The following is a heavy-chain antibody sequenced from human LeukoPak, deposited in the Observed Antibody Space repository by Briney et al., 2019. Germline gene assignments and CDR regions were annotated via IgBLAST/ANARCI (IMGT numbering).Heavy chain of an antibody. CDR2: INHIGKT. Sequence: SETLSLTCAVYGGSFRGYFWSWIRQPPGKGLEWIGEINHIGKTNYNPSLNRRVTVSVDTSKNQFSLKLSSVTAADTAVYYCAGGNYYGSGSYLRGYYYYGMDVWGQGTTVTVSS. J-gene: IGHJ6*02. D-gene: IGHD3-10*01. CDR1: GGSFRGYF. CDR3: AGGNYYGSGSYLRGYYYYGMDV. V-gene: IGHV4-34*01.